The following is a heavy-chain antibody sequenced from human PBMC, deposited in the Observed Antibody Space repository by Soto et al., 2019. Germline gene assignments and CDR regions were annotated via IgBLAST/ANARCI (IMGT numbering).Heavy chain of an antibody. CDR3: AKDRSLVRGPMPY. V-gene: IGHV3-30*18. D-gene: IGHD3-10*01. J-gene: IGHJ4*02. CDR1: GFTFSSYG. CDR2: ISYDGSNK. Sequence: VGSLRLSCAASGFTFSSYGMHWVRQAPGKGLEWVAVISYDGSNKYYADSVKGRFTISRDNSKNTLYLQMNSLRAEDTAVYYCAKDRSLVRGPMPYWGQGTLVTVSS.